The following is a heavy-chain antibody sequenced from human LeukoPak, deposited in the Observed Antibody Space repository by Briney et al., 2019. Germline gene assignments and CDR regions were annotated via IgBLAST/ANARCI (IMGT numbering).Heavy chain of an antibody. Sequence: PSETLSLTCTVSGGSISSYYWSWIRQPAGKGLEWIGRIYTSGSTNYNPSLKSRVTMSVDTSKNQFSLKLSSVAAADTAVYYCARDLVVISLYYFDYWGQGTLVTVSS. CDR1: GGSISSYY. CDR2: IYTSGST. J-gene: IGHJ4*02. CDR3: ARDLVVISLYYFDY. D-gene: IGHD3-22*01. V-gene: IGHV4-4*07.